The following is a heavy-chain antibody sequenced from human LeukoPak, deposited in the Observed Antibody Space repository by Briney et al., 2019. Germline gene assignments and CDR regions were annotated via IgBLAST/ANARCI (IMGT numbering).Heavy chain of an antibody. CDR2: ISYDGSNK. J-gene: IGHJ4*02. Sequence: GGSLRLSCAASGFTFSRYGIHWVRQAPGKGLEWVAVISYDGSNKYYADSVKGRFTISRDNSKNTLYLQMNSLRAEDTAVYYCARDESKLRYFEWCFDYWGQGTLVTVSS. D-gene: IGHD3-9*01. CDR3: ARDESKLRYFEWCFDY. CDR1: GFTFSRYG. V-gene: IGHV3-30*03.